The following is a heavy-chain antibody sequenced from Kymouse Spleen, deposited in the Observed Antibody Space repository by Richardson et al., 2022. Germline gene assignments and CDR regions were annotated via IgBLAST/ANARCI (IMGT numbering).Heavy chain of an antibody. Sequence: QVQLQQWGAGLLKPSETLSLTCAVYGGSFSGYYWSWIRQPPGKGLEWIGEINHSGSTNYNPSLKSRVTISVDTSKNQFSLKLSSVTAADTAVYYCADSSGDGMDVWGQGTTVTVSS. D-gene: IGHD6-19*01. J-gene: IGHJ6*02. CDR2: INHSGST. CDR1: GGSFSGYY. V-gene: IGHV4-34*01. CDR3: ADSSGDGMDV.